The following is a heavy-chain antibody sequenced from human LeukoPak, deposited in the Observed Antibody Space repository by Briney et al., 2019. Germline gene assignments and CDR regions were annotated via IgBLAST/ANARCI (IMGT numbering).Heavy chain of an antibody. CDR1: GESFSGYY. D-gene: IGHD6-13*01. J-gene: IGHJ5*02. V-gene: IGHV4-34*01. Sequence: PSETLSLTCAVYGESFSGYYWSWIRQPPGKGLEWIGEINHSGSTNYNPSLKSRVTISVDTSKNQFSLKLSSVTAADTAVYYCARDPVPRGQQQLVQGWFDPWGQGTLVTVSS. CDR2: INHSGST. CDR3: ARDPVPRGQQQLVQGWFDP.